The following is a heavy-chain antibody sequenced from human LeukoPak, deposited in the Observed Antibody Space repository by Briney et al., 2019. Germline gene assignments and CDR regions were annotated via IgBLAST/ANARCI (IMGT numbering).Heavy chain of an antibody. CDR2: ISWNSGSI. Sequence: GGSLRLSCAASGFTFDDYAMHWVRQAPGKGLEWVSGISWNSGSIGYADSVKGRFTISRDNAKNSLYLQMNSLRAEDTALYYCANARVVAKYSYYGMDVWGQGTTVTVSS. J-gene: IGHJ6*02. CDR1: GFTFDDYA. V-gene: IGHV3-9*01. CDR3: ANARVVAKYSYYGMDV. D-gene: IGHD2-15*01.